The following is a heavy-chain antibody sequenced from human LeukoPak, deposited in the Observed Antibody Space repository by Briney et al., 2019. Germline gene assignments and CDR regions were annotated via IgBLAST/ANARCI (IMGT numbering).Heavy chain of an antibody. D-gene: IGHD1-20*01. V-gene: IGHV4-39*01. CDR2: IYYSGST. CDR1: GGSISSYY. CDR3: ARVRYNWNDNGRVDP. J-gene: IGHJ5*02. Sequence: SETLSLTCTVSGGSISSYYWGWIRQPPGKGLEWIGSIYYSGSTYYNPSLKSRVTISVDTSKNQFSLKLSSVTAADTAVYYCARVRYNWNDNGRVDPWGQGTLVTVSS.